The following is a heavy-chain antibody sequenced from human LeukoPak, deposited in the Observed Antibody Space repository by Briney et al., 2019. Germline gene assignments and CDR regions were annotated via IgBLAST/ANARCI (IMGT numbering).Heavy chain of an antibody. V-gene: IGHV1-8*01. D-gene: IGHD4-17*01. J-gene: IGHJ5*02. CDR2: MNPNSGNT. Sequence: ASVKVSCKASGYTFTSYDINWVRQATGQGLEWMGWMNPNSGNTGYAQKFQGRVTMTRNTSISTAYMELSSLRSEDTAVYYCARGRDDYGVYRNWFDPWGQGTLVTVSS. CDR1: GYTFTSYD. CDR3: ARGRDDYGVYRNWFDP.